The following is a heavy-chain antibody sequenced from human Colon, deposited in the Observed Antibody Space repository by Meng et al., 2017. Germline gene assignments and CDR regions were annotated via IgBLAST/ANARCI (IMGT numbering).Heavy chain of an antibody. CDR1: GDSISSGNG. Sequence: QGEGPGMGKPSGHLSLTCAVAGDSISSGNGWTWVRQPPGKGLEWIGEIYPSGRTSSNPSLQGRVTILLDKSKNQFSLKLSSVTAADTAVYYCASGRKYCSSTSCYGQFDYWGQGTLVTVSS. V-gene: IGHV4-4*02. CDR3: ASGRKYCSSTSCYGQFDY. D-gene: IGHD2-2*01. J-gene: IGHJ4*02. CDR2: IYPSGRT.